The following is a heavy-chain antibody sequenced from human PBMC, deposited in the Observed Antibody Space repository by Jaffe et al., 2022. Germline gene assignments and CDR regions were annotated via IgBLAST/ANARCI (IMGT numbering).Heavy chain of an antibody. J-gene: IGHJ4*02. CDR1: GGSFSGYY. CDR2: INHSGST. CDR3: ARGRGRIAAADNPWYYFDY. D-gene: IGHD6-13*01. Sequence: QVQLQQWGAGLLKPSETLSLTCAVYGGSFSGYYWSWIRQPPGKGLEWIGEINHSGSTNYNPSLKSRVTISVDTSKNQFSLKLSSVTAADTAVYYCARGRGRIAAADNPWYYFDYWGQGTLVTVSS. V-gene: IGHV4-34*01.